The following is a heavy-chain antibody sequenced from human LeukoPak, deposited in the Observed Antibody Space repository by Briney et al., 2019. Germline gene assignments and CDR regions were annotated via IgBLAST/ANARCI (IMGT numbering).Heavy chain of an antibody. CDR2: IYYSGST. J-gene: IGHJ5*02. D-gene: IGHD4-17*01. Sequence: SETLSLTCTVSGGSISGGGYYWSWIRQHPGKGLEWIGYIYYSGSTYYNPSLKSRVTISVDTSKNQFSLKLSSVTAADTAVYYCARQGDDYGLNWFDPWGQGTLVTVSS. V-gene: IGHV4-31*03. CDR1: GGSISGGGYY. CDR3: ARQGDDYGLNWFDP.